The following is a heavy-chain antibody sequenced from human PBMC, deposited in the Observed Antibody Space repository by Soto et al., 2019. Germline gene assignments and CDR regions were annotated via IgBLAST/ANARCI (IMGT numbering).Heavy chain of an antibody. CDR2: ISYDGSNK. J-gene: IGHJ6*02. V-gene: IGHV3-30-3*01. D-gene: IGHD6-19*01. Sequence: GGSLRLCCAASGFTFSSYAMHWVRQAPGKGLEWVAVISYDGSNKYYADSVKGRFTISRDNSKNTLYLQMNSLRAEDTAVYYCARVGGDGWGQSRYYYGMDVWGQATTVTVSS. CDR3: ARVGGDGWGQSRYYYGMDV. CDR1: GFTFSSYA.